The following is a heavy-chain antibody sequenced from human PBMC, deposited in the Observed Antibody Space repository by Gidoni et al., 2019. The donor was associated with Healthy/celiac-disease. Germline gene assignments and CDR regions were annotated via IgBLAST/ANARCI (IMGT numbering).Heavy chain of an antibody. V-gene: IGHV4-59*01. D-gene: IGHD4-17*01. CDR3: ARSSPVTTLFWVY. J-gene: IGHJ4*02. Sequence: LKSRVTISVDTSKNQFSLKLSSVTAADTAVYYCARSSPVTTLFWVYWGQGTLVTVSS.